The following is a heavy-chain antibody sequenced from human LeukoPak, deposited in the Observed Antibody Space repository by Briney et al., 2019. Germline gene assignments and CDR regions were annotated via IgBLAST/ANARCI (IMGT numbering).Heavy chain of an antibody. Sequence: PSETLSLTCAVYGGSFSGYSWSWIRQPPGKGLEWVGEMIHSGSTNYNPSLKSRVTISVDTSKNQFSLKLSSVTAADTAVYYCARGQPRRGVVRYYYYYYMDVWGKGTTVTVSS. V-gene: IGHV4-34*01. CDR1: GGSFSGYS. J-gene: IGHJ6*03. D-gene: IGHD4-23*01. CDR3: ARGQPRRGVVRYYYYYYMDV. CDR2: MIHSGST.